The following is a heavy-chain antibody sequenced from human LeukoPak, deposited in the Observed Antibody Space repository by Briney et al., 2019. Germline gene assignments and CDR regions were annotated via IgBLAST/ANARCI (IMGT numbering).Heavy chain of an antibody. CDR1: RGTFSSYA. Sequence: SVKVSCKASRGTFSSYAISWVRQAPGQGLEWMGRIIPIFGTANYAQKFQGRVTITTDESTSTAYMELSSLRSEDTAVYYCTRSYGYGDFDYWGQGTLVTVSS. D-gene: IGHD5-18*01. V-gene: IGHV1-69*05. CDR2: IIPIFGTA. J-gene: IGHJ4*02. CDR3: TRSYGYGDFDY.